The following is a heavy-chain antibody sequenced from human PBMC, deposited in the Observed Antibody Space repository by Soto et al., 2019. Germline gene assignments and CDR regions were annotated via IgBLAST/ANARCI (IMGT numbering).Heavy chain of an antibody. CDR2: IYYSGST. Sequence: QVQLQESGPGLVKPSETLSLTCTVSGGSISSYYWSWIRQPPGKGLEWIGYIYYSGSTNYNPSLKSRVTISVDTSKNHFSLKLSSVTAADTAVYYCARQVGATIGYYYGMDVWGQGTTVTVSS. CDR3: ARQVGATIGYYYGMDV. J-gene: IGHJ6*02. V-gene: IGHV4-59*08. D-gene: IGHD1-26*01. CDR1: GGSISSYY.